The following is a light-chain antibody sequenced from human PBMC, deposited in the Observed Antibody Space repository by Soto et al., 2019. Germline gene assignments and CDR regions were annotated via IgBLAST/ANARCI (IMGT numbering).Light chain of an antibody. CDR2: TTS. J-gene: IGLJ1*01. V-gene: IGLV7-43*01. Sequence: QTVVTQEPSLTVSPGGTVTLTCASSTGAVTSDFHPNWFQKKPGQEPRALIYTTSKRHSWTPARFSGSLLGGKAALTLSGVQPEDEAEYYCLLYFGGAYVFGTGTKLTVL. CDR3: LLYFGGAYV. CDR1: TGAVTSDFH.